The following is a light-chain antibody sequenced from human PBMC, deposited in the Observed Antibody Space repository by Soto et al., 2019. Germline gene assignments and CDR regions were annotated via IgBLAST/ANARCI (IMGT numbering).Light chain of an antibody. CDR1: QSLSSF. V-gene: IGKV3-11*01. CDR3: QPRDNWPLT. Sequence: EIVLTQSPATLSLSPGERATLFCSASQSLSSFLAWFPQKPGQTPMLLIYETFNRATGIPARFRRFGSGTDFTLAISSREPEDFAVYFCQPRDNWPLTIGGGTKGEIK. J-gene: IGKJ4*01. CDR2: ETF.